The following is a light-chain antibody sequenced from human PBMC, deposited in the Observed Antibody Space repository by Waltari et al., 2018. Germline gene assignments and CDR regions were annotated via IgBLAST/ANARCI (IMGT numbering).Light chain of an antibody. CDR2: AAS. Sequence: DIQMTQSPSSVSASVGDRVTITCRASQGMSSWLAWYQQRPGKAPKLLIYAASSLHSGVPSRFSGSVSGTDFTLTITSLQPEDFAIYYCQQADSFPYTFGQGTKLEIK. CDR1: QGMSSW. J-gene: IGKJ2*01. CDR3: QQADSFPYT. V-gene: IGKV1-12*01.